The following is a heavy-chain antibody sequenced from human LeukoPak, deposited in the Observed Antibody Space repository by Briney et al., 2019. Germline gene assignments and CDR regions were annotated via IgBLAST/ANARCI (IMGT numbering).Heavy chain of an antibody. J-gene: IGHJ4*02. D-gene: IGHD1-14*01. CDR2: IHNSGRT. V-gene: IGHV4-59*08. Sequence: KPGGSLRLSCAASGFAFSDYHMSWIRQSPGKGLEWIGYIHNSGRTNYNPSLKSRVTGFVDTSKNQVSLRLSSVTAADTAVYYCARHGTISSESYFDYWGQGALVTVSS. CDR1: GFAFSDYH. CDR3: ARHGTISSESYFDY.